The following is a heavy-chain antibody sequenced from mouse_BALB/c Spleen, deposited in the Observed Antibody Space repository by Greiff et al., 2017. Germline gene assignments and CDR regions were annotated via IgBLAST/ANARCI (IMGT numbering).Heavy chain of an antibody. V-gene: IGHV1-63*02. J-gene: IGHJ3*01. CDR3: AERRYDGSWFAY. CDR2: IYPGGGYT. CDR1: GYTFTNYW. Sequence: QVQLQQSGAELVRPGTSVKISCKASGYTFTNYWLGWVKQRPGHGLEWIGDIYPGGGYTNYNEKFKGKATLTADTSSSTAYMQLSSLTSEDSAVYFCAERRYDGSWFAYWGQGTLVTVSA. D-gene: IGHD2-14*01.